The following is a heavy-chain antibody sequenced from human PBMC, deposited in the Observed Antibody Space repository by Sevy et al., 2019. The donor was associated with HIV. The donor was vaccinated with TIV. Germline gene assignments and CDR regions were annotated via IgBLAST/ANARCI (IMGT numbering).Heavy chain of an antibody. CDR1: GGSFSGYY. J-gene: IGHJ4*02. Sequence: SETLSLTCAVYGGSFSGYYWSWIRQPPGKGLEWIGEISHSGSTNYNPSLKSRVTISVDTSKNQFSLKLSSVTAADTAVYYCARGRRIAVAGTGFDYWGQGTLVTVSS. CDR3: ARGRRIAVAGTGFDY. V-gene: IGHV4-34*01. CDR2: ISHSGST. D-gene: IGHD6-19*01.